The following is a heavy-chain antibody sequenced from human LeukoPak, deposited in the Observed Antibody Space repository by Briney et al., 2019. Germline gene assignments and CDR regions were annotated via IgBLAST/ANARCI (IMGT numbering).Heavy chain of an antibody. CDR1: GFTFSNYG. J-gene: IGHJ6*02. V-gene: IGHV3-30*02. Sequence: PGGSLRLSCAASGFTFSNYGMHWVRQAPGKGLEWVAFIGYDGSNKYYADSVKGRFTISRDNAKNSVYLQMNSLSAEDTALYHCVRELVDTAMVYGMGVWGRGTTVTVSS. D-gene: IGHD5-18*01. CDR2: IGYDGSNK. CDR3: VRELVDTAMVYGMGV.